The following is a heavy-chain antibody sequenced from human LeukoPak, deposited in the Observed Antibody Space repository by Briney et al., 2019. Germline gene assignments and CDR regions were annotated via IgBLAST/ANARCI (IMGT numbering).Heavy chain of an antibody. D-gene: IGHD2-2*01. V-gene: IGHV1-69*01. CDR3: ARGELVPAASYYYYYYMDV. Sequence: ASVKVSCKASGGTFSSYAISWVRQAPGQGLEWMGGTIPIFGTANYAQKFQGRVTITADESTSTAYMELSSLRSEDTAVYYCARGELVPAASYYYYYYMDVWGKGTTVTISS. CDR2: TIPIFGTA. J-gene: IGHJ6*03. CDR1: GGTFSSYA.